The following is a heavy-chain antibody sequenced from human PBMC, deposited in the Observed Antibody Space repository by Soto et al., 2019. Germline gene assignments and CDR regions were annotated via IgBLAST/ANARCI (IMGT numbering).Heavy chain of an antibody. Sequence: QVQLVESGRGVVQPGRSLRLSCAASGFTFSSYAMHWVRQAPGKGLEWVAVISYDGSNKYYADSVKGRFTISRDNSKNTLYLQMNSLRAEDTAVYYCAREQDYDFWSGYLMGLFDYWGQGTLVTVSS. CDR2: ISYDGSNK. V-gene: IGHV3-30-3*01. CDR3: AREQDYDFWSGYLMGLFDY. D-gene: IGHD3-3*01. J-gene: IGHJ4*02. CDR1: GFTFSSYA.